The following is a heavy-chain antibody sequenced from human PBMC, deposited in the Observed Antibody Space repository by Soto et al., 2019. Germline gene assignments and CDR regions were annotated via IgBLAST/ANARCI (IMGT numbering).Heavy chain of an antibody. CDR2: INSDGSST. Sequence: PGGSLRLSCAASGFTFSSYWMHWVRQAPGKGLVWVSRINSDGSSTSYADSVKGRFTISRDNAKNTLYLQMNSLRAEDTAVYYCARVRDIVATIKDDAFDIWGQGTMVTVSS. V-gene: IGHV3-74*01. CDR3: ARVRDIVATIKDDAFDI. CDR1: GFTFSSYW. J-gene: IGHJ3*02. D-gene: IGHD5-12*01.